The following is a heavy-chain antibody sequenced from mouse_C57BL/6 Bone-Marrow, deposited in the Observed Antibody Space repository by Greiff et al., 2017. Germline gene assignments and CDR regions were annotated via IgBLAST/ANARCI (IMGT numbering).Heavy chain of an antibody. J-gene: IGHJ3*01. CDR2: IYPRSGNT. V-gene: IGHV1-81*01. CDR1: GYTFTSYG. CDR3: EVYDYDGGFAY. Sequence: VKLMESGAELARPGASVKLSCKASGYTFTSYGISWVKQRTGQGLEWIGEIYPRSGNTYYNEKFKGKATLTADKSSSTAYMELRSLTSEDSAVYFCEVYDYDGGFAYWGQGTLVTVSA. D-gene: IGHD2-4*01.